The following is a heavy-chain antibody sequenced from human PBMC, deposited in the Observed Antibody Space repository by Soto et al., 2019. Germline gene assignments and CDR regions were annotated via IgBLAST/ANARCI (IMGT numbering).Heavy chain of an antibody. D-gene: IGHD2-21*02. CDR2: ISYDGSNK. Sequence: QVQLVESGGGVVQPGRSLRLSCAASGFTFSRNAMHWVRQAPGKGLEWVAVISYDGSNKYYAESVKGRFTISRDNSKNTLYLQMNSLRAEDTAVYYCARGYGDPGSLDCWGQGTLVTVSS. V-gene: IGHV3-30*04. CDR1: GFTFSRNA. CDR3: ARGYGDPGSLDC. J-gene: IGHJ4*02.